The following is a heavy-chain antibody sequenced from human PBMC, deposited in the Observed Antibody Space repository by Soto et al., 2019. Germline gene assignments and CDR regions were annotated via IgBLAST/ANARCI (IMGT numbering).Heavy chain of an antibody. Sequence: EVQLVXSXGXXVXPGGSLXLSCAXSGFTFSSXYMNWVRQAPXXGLVWVARITSDGSSTTYADSVKGRFTISRDNAKNTLYLQMNSLRAEDTAVYSCARERGGGFGDVWGQGTTVTVSS. CDR2: ITSDGSST. D-gene: IGHD3-10*01. J-gene: IGHJ6*02. CDR1: GFTFSSXY. CDR3: ARERGGGFGDV. V-gene: IGHV3-74*01.